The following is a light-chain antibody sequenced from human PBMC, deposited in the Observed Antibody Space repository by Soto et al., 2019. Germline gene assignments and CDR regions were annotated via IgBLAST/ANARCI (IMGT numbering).Light chain of an antibody. J-gene: IGLJ1*01. CDR1: SSDVGSYNL. V-gene: IGLV2-23*01. CDR3: CSYAGISTPLI. CDR2: EGS. Sequence: QSALTQPASVSGSPGQSITISCTGTSSDVGSYNLVSWYQQHPGKAPKLMIYEGSKRPSGVSNRFSGSKSGNTASLTISGLQAEDEADYYCCSYAGISTPLIFGTGTKLTVL.